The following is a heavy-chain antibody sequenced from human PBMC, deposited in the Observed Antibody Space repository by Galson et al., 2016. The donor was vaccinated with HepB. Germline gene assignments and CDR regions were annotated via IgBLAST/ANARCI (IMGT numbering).Heavy chain of an antibody. CDR3: ARGGDFHFYYGLDV. J-gene: IGHJ6*02. V-gene: IGHV4-4*02. CDR2: IDHSGNT. D-gene: IGHD3-3*01. CDR1: GDSISSRNW. Sequence: LSLTCTVSGDSISSRNWWRWFRQTPGKELEWIGEIDHSGNTNYNPSLESRVPISVDKSKNHFSLRLTSVTAADTAVYYCARGGDFHFYYGLDVWGRGTTVIVSS.